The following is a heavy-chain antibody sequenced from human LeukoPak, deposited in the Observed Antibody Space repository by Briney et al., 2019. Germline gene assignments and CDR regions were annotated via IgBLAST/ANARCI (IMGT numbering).Heavy chain of an antibody. CDR3: ARYSESRLDY. V-gene: IGHV4-4*07. D-gene: IGHD2-15*01. Sequence: PSETLSLACTVSGGSISSYYWSWIRQPAGKGLEWIGRIYTSGSTNYNPSLKSRVTISVDKSKNQFSLKLSSVTAADTAVYYCARYSESRLDYWGQGTLVTVSS. CDR1: GGSISSYY. CDR2: IYTSGST. J-gene: IGHJ4*02.